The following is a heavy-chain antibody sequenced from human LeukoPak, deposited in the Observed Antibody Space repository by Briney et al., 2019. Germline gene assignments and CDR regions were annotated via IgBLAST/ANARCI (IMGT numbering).Heavy chain of an antibody. V-gene: IGHV3-23*01. CDR2: ISGSGGST. CDR3: AKGKRGPNFWGSAGWFDP. D-gene: IGHD7-27*01. CDR1: GFTFSGYA. J-gene: IGHJ5*02. Sequence: QAGGSLRPSCAASGFTFSGYAMSWVRQAPGKGLEWVSAISGSGGSTYYADSVKGRFTISRDNSKNTLYLQMNSLRAEDTAVYYCAKGKRGPNFWGSAGWFDPWGQGTLVTVSS.